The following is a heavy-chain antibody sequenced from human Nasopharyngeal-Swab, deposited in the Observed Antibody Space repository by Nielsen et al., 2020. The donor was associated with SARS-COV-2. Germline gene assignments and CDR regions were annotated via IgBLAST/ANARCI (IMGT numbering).Heavy chain of an antibody. CDR2: ISGLGGST. J-gene: IGHJ4*02. Sequence: GGSLRPSCAASGFTFRNYAMSWVRQAPGKGLEWISAISGLGGSTCYADSVKARFTISRDNSKNTLYLQMNSLRAEDKAVYFCARTTVTTDPGDYWGQGTLVTVSS. CDR1: GFTFRNYA. V-gene: IGHV3-23*01. CDR3: ARTTVTTDPGDY. D-gene: IGHD4-17*01.